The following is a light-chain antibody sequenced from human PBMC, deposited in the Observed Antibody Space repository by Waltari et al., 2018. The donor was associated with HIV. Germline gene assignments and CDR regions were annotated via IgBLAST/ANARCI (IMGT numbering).Light chain of an antibody. Sequence: DIQMTQSPSSLSASIGDRVTLTCRASQNISSYLNWYQQKPGKAPRFLIYVASSLQSGVPSTFSSSGSGTDFTLTISSLQREDFATYYCQQSFNTPLTFGGGTKVEIK. V-gene: IGKV1-39*01. J-gene: IGKJ4*01. CDR1: QNISSY. CDR2: VAS. CDR3: QQSFNTPLT.